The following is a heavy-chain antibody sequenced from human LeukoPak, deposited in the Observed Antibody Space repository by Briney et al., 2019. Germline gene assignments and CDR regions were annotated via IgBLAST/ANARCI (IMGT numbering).Heavy chain of an antibody. Sequence: GGSLRLSCAASGFTFINYWMSLVRQDPGKGLEWVANMKQDGSVKYYVDSMKGRFTISRDNAKNSLYLQMSGLRAEDTAVYFCARIGYSSSSFDYWGQGVLVTVYS. J-gene: IGHJ4*02. CDR2: MKQDGSVK. V-gene: IGHV3-7*03. CDR1: GFTFINYW. CDR3: ARIGYSSSSFDY. D-gene: IGHD6-6*01.